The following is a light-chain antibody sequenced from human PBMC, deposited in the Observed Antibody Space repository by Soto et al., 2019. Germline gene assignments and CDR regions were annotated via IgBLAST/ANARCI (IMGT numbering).Light chain of an antibody. CDR2: GAS. J-gene: IGKJ1*01. CDR3: QQCGTSSWT. CDR1: QSVSSNY. V-gene: IGKV3-20*01. Sequence: DIVLTQSPGTLSLSPGERATLSCRASQSVSSNYLAWYQQKPGQAPRLLMYGASRRATGIPDRFSGSVSGTDFTLTISRLEPEDFAVYYCQQCGTSSWTFGQGTTVEIK.